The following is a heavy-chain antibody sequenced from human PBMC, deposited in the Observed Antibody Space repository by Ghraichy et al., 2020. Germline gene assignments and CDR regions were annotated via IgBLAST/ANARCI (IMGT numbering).Heavy chain of an antibody. J-gene: IGHJ5*02. CDR2: INHSGST. D-gene: IGHD3-10*01. CDR3: ARAPLLLWFGELPDDRNWFDP. V-gene: IGHV4-34*01. Sequence: SETLSLTCAVYGGSFSGYYWSWIRQPPGKGLEWIGEINHSGSTNYNPSLKSRVTISVDTSKNQFSLKLSSVTAADTAVYYCARAPLLLWFGELPDDRNWFDPWGQGTLVTVSS. CDR1: GGSFSGYY.